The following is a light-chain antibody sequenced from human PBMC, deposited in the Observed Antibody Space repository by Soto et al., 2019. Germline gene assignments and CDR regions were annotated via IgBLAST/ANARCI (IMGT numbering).Light chain of an antibody. V-gene: IGKV1-5*03. Sequence: DIQMTQSPSTLSASVGDRVTITCRASQSISVWLAWYQQKPGKAPNLLIYKASSLESGVPSRFSGSGSGTEFTLTISSLQPDDFATYDCQQYNSYWTFGQGTKVEIK. CDR3: QQYNSYWT. J-gene: IGKJ1*01. CDR1: QSISVW. CDR2: KAS.